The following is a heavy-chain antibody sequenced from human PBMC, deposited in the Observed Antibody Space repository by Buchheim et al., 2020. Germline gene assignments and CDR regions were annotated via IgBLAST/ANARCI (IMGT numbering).Heavy chain of an antibody. Sequence: QVQLVESGGGVVQPGRSLRLSCAASGFTFSSYAMHWVRQAPGKGLEWVAVISYDGSNKYYADSVKGRFTISRANSKNTLYLQMNSLRAEDTAVYYCARDRIVVVVAASYYYGMDVWGQGTT. J-gene: IGHJ6*02. CDR3: ARDRIVVVVAASYYYGMDV. CDR2: ISYDGSNK. D-gene: IGHD2-15*01. V-gene: IGHV3-30-3*01. CDR1: GFTFSSYA.